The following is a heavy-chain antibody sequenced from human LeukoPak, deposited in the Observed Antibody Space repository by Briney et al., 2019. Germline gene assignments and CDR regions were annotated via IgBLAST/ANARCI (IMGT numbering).Heavy chain of an antibody. J-gene: IGHJ6*03. V-gene: IGHV4-59*12. CDR2: ISNIGST. CDR3: ARSYCSSTSCYVGYYYYYMDV. CDR1: GASISSYF. D-gene: IGHD2-2*01. Sequence: SETLSLTCTVSGASISSYFWTWIRQSPGKGLEWIGYISNIGSTNYNPSLKSRVTISGDTSKNEFSLKLSSVTAADTAVYYCARSYCSSTSCYVGYYYYYMDVWGKGTTVTVSS.